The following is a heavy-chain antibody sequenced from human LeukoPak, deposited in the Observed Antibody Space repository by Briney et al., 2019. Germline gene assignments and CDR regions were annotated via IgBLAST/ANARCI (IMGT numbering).Heavy chain of an antibody. Sequence: SETLSLTCTVSGGSISSYYWSWIRQPPGKGLEWIGYIYYGGSTNYNPSLKSRVTISVDTSKNQFSLKLSSVTAADTAVYYSARGLAAAGWGQGTLVTVSS. CDR2: IYYGGST. CDR1: GGSISSYY. D-gene: IGHD6-13*01. V-gene: IGHV4-59*01. J-gene: IGHJ4*02. CDR3: ARGLAAAG.